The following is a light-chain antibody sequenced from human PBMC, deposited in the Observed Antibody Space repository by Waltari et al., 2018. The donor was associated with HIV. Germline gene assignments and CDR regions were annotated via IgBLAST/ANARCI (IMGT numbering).Light chain of an antibody. CDR3: CSYAGSYGYV. Sequence: QSALTQPRSVSGSPGQSVTISCTGTSSDVGGYNYVSWYQPHPGKAPRLMIWDVSKRPSGVPDRVSGSKSGNTASLTISGLQAEDEADYYCCSYAGSYGYVFGTGTKVTVL. CDR1: SSDVGGYNY. J-gene: IGLJ1*01. V-gene: IGLV2-11*01. CDR2: DVS.